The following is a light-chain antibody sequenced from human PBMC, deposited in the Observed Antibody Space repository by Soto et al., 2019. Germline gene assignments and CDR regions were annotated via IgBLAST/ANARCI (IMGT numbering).Light chain of an antibody. CDR2: DAS. CDR3: QQYNSYLT. Sequence: DIQMTQSPSTLSASVGPSVNITFRASQSISSWLAWYQQKPGKAPKLLIYDASSWESGVPERFSGSGSGTEFTLTISSLQPEDFAAYYCQQYNSYLTFGQGTKVEIK. V-gene: IGKV1-5*01. CDR1: QSISSW. J-gene: IGKJ1*01.